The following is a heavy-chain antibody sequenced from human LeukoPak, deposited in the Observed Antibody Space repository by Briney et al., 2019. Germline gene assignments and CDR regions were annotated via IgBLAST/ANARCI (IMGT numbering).Heavy chain of an antibody. CDR1: GFTFSSYS. V-gene: IGHV3-21*01. D-gene: IGHD5-18*01. Sequence: GGSLRLSCAASGFTFSSYSMNWVRQAPGKGLEWVSSISSSSSYIYYADSVKGRFTISRDNAKNSLYLQMNSLRAEDTAVYYCARDQAYSYGYGDYWGQGTLVTVSS. CDR3: ARDQAYSYGYGDY. J-gene: IGHJ4*02. CDR2: ISSSSSYI.